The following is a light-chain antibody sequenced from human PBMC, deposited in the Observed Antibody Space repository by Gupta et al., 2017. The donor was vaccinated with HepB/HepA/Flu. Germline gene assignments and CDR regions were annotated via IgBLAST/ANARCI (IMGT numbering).Light chain of an antibody. CDR2: YDS. Sequence: SYVPTQPPSVSVAPGKTARITCGGNNSGSKSVHWYQQKPGQAPVLVIDYDSDRPSGIPERFSGSNSGNTATLTISRVEAGDEADYYCQVWDSSSDHPGVFGGGTKLTVL. CDR1: NSGSKS. J-gene: IGLJ3*02. CDR3: QVWDSSSDHPGV. V-gene: IGLV3-21*04.